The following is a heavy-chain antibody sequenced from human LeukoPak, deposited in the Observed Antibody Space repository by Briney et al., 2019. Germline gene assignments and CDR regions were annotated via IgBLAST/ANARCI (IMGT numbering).Heavy chain of an antibody. D-gene: IGHD4-23*01. CDR3: ARGGKATVVTM. Sequence: PSETLSLTCSVSGGSINSHYWSWIRQSPGKGLEWIGYVFNGGSTNYNPSLKSRVSMSVDTSKNQFSLKLTSVTAADTAVYYCARGGKATVVTMWGQGILVTVSS. CDR2: VFNGGST. V-gene: IGHV4-59*11. J-gene: IGHJ4*02. CDR1: GGSINSHY.